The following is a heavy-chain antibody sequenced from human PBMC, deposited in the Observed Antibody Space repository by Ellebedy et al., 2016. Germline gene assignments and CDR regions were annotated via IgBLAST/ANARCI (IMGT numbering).Heavy chain of an antibody. J-gene: IGHJ4*02. CDR1: GGSLSSYY. CDR3: ATLTMPGGSDY. CDR2: ISYRGNT. Sequence: SETLSLXCTVSGGSLSSYYWSWLRQPAGKGLEWIGRISYRGNTHSNSSLQSRLTMSVDTSKNHFSLELTSVTVADTAVYYCATLTMPGGSDYWGQGALVTVSS. D-gene: IGHD3-16*01. V-gene: IGHV4-4*07.